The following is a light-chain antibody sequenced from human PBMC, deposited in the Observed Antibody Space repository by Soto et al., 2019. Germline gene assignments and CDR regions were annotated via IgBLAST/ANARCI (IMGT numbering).Light chain of an antibody. Sequence: DIPMTQSPSSLSASVGDRVTITCRASQSISGYLNWYQQKPGKAPQLLIYAASSLQSGVPSRFSGSGSGTDFTLTISSLQPEDFATYYCQQSDSTPKTFGQGTKVEIK. V-gene: IGKV1-39*01. CDR1: QSISGY. CDR2: AAS. CDR3: QQSDSTPKT. J-gene: IGKJ1*01.